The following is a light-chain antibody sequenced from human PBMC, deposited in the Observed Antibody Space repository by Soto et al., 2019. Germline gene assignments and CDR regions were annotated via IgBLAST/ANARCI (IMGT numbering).Light chain of an antibody. Sequence: QSVLTQPPSVSGAPGQRVTISCTGSSSNIGAGYDVHWYQQLPGTAPKLLIYGNSNRPSGVPDRFSGSKSGTSASLAITGLQAEDEADYYCQSYESSLSALYVFGTGIQLTVL. CDR3: QSYESSLSALYV. CDR1: SSNIGAGYD. V-gene: IGLV1-40*01. J-gene: IGLJ1*01. CDR2: GNS.